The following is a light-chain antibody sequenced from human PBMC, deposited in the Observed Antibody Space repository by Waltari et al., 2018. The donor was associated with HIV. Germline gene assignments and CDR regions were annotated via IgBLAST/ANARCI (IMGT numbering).Light chain of an antibody. CDR2: SNN. Sequence: QSVLTQPPSASGTPGQRVTISCSGSSSNIGRNTVNWYTQLPGTAPNLLIYSNNQRASGVPDRFSGSKSGTSASLAISGLQSEDEADYYCAAWDDSLNGWVFGGGTKLTVL. J-gene: IGLJ3*02. V-gene: IGLV1-44*01. CDR1: SSNIGRNT. CDR3: AAWDDSLNGWV.